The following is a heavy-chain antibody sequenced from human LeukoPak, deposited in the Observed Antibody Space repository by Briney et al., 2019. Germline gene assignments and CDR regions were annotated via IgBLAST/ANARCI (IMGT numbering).Heavy chain of an antibody. CDR1: GCRFTSYW. CDR3: ARHVANYYDSSGYNWYFDL. V-gene: IGHV5-51*01. D-gene: IGHD3-22*01. Sequence: GAAPKISCKGSGCRFTSYWIGWGRRMPGKGLEGMGIIYPGDSDTRYSASFQGQVTISADKSISTAYLQWSSLKASDTAMYYCARHVANYYDSSGYNWYFDLWGRGTLVTVSS. CDR2: IYPGDSDT. J-gene: IGHJ2*01.